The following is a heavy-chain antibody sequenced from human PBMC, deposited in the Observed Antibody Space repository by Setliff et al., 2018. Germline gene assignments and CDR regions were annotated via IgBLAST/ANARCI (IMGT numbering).Heavy chain of an antibody. Sequence: PSETLSLTCTVSGGSISSSSYYWGWIRQPPGKGLEWIGSIYYSGSTYYNPSLKSRVTISVDTSKNQFSLKLSPVTAADTAVYYCARGYSGYDYLKPFDYWGQGTLVTVSS. J-gene: IGHJ4*02. CDR1: GGSISSSSYY. V-gene: IGHV4-39*01. CDR2: IYYSGST. CDR3: ARGYSGYDYLKPFDY. D-gene: IGHD5-12*01.